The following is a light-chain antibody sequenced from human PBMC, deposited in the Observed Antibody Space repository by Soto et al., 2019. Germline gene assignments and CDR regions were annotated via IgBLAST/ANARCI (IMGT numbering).Light chain of an antibody. CDR1: QSVSSN. CDR2: GAS. J-gene: IGKJ5*01. V-gene: IGKV3-15*01. CDR3: QQSNSWPRT. Sequence: EVVMTQSPATLSVSPGERATLSCRASQSVSSNLAWYQQKPGQAPRLLIYGASTRATGIPARFSGSGSGTEFTLTIYSLQSEDFAVYYCQQSNSWPRTFGQGTRPEI.